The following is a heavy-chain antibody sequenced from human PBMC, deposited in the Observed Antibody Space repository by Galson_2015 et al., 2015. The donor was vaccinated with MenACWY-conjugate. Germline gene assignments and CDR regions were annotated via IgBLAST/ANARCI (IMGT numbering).Heavy chain of an antibody. Sequence: SETLSLTCTVSGGSISSYYWSWIRRPPGEGLEWIGYIYYSGSTNHNPSLKSRVTISVDTSKNQFSLKLSSVTAADTAVYYCARVKDTAMVMLDYWGQGTLVTVSS. D-gene: IGHD5-18*01. V-gene: IGHV4-59*01. CDR2: IYYSGST. J-gene: IGHJ4*02. CDR1: GGSISSYY. CDR3: ARVKDTAMVMLDY.